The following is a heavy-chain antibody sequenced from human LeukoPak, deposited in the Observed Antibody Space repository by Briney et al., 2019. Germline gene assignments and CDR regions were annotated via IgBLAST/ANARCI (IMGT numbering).Heavy chain of an antibody. Sequence: GGSLRLSCAASGFIFSSYTMHWVRQAPGKGLEWVAVISYDESNKYYADSVKGRFTISRDNSKNTLYLQMNSLRPEDAAVYYCARERSYGSGSYDYWGQGTLVTVSS. CDR3: ARERSYGSGSYDY. V-gene: IGHV3-30-3*01. CDR2: ISYDESNK. D-gene: IGHD3-10*01. CDR1: GFIFSSYT. J-gene: IGHJ4*02.